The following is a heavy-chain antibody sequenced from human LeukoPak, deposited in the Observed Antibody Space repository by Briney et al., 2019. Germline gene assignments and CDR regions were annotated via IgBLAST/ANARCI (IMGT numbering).Heavy chain of an antibody. D-gene: IGHD2-15*01. J-gene: IGHJ4*02. CDR3: TTQGIMVVAAVDY. CDR2: MRSKTDGGTT. Sequence: GGSLRLSCAASGFTFSDYWMTWVRQGPGKGLEWVGRMRSKTDGGTTDYAAPVKGRFTISRDDSKNTLYLQMNSLKTEDTAVYYCTTQGIMVVAAVDYWGQGTLVTVSS. V-gene: IGHV3-15*01. CDR1: GFTFSDYW.